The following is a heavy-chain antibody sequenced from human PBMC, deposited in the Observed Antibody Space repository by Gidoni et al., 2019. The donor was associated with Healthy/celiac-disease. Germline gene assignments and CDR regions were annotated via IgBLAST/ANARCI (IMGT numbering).Heavy chain of an antibody. V-gene: IGHV4-39*01. CDR3: ARPITIFGARDAFDI. D-gene: IGHD3-3*01. J-gene: IGHJ3*02. CDR2: IDYSGST. CDR1: GGSISSSSYY. Sequence: QLQLQESGPGLVKPSETLSLTCTVSGGSISSSSYYWGWIRQPPGKGLEWIGSIDYSGSTYYNPSLKSRGTISVYTSKNQFSLKLSSVTAADTAVYYCARPITIFGARDAFDIWGQGTMVTVSS.